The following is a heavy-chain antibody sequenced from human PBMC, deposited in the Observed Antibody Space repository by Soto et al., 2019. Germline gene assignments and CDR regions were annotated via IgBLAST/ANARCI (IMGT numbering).Heavy chain of an antibody. CDR2: IYYSGST. Sequence: SETLSLTCTVSGGSISSGGYYWSWIRQHPGKGLGWIGCIYYSGSTYYNPSLKSRVTISVDTSKNQFSLKLSSVTAADTAVYYCARGLRITMVRGEPGFEYWGQGTLVTVSS. J-gene: IGHJ4*02. V-gene: IGHV4-31*03. CDR1: GGSISSGGYY. D-gene: IGHD3-10*01. CDR3: ARGLRITMVRGEPGFEY.